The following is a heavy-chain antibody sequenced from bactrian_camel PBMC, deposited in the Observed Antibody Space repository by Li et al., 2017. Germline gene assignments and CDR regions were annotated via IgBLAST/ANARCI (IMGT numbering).Heavy chain of an antibody. D-gene: IGHD7*01. J-gene: IGHJ4*01. CDR1: GPRKSANC. CDR2: INSIGAT. V-gene: IGHV3S53*01. CDR3: AFEIQPRVGGLDYSQGAPMAPLCPTQGY. Sequence: VQLVESGGGSVLPGGSLKLSCAASGPRKSANCMGWFRQAPGKEREEVATINSIGATSYAESVAGRFTISQDNAKNTLYLQMNSLKPEDTGMYYCAFEIQPRVGGLDYSQGAPMAPLCPTQGYWGQGTQVTVS.